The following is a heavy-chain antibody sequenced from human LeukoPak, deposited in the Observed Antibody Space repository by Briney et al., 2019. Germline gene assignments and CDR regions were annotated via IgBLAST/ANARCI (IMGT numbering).Heavy chain of an antibody. V-gene: IGHV3-30*02. J-gene: IGHJ4*02. D-gene: IGHD3-10*01. CDR2: IRYGGSTQ. CDR3: ARVWRVRGVITAVFDS. CDR1: GFSFSSYG. Sequence: GGSLRLSCAASGFSFSSYGMHWVRQAPGKGLEWVAFIRYGGSTQDYTDSVKGRFTISRDNSKNTLYLQMNSLRAEDTAVYYCARVWRVRGVITAVFDSWGQGTLVTVSS.